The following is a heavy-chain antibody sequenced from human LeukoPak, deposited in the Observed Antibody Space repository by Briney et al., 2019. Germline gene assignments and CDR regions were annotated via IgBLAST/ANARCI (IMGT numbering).Heavy chain of an antibody. J-gene: IGHJ4*02. V-gene: IGHV4-59*08. CDR3: ARRPTGDPKFDY. Sequence: LETLSLTCSVSGGSISNYFWTWIRQPPGKGLEWIGYIYSSGSTYYNPSLKSRVTISVDTSKNRFSLKLSTVTAADTAVYYCARRPTGDPKFDYWGQGTLVTVSS. D-gene: IGHD7-27*01. CDR1: GGSISNYF. CDR2: IYSSGST.